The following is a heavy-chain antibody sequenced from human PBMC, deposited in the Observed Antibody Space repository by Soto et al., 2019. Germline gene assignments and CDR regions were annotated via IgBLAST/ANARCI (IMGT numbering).Heavy chain of an antibody. J-gene: IGHJ3*02. Sequence: VKVSCKASGGTFSSYAISWVRQAPGQGLEWMGGIIPIFGTANYAQKFQGRVTITADKSTSTAYMELSSLRSEDTAVYYCARDSRGIAAAGDAFDIWGQGTMVTVSS. CDR1: GGTFSSYA. CDR3: ARDSRGIAAAGDAFDI. CDR2: IIPIFGTA. V-gene: IGHV1-69*13. D-gene: IGHD6-13*01.